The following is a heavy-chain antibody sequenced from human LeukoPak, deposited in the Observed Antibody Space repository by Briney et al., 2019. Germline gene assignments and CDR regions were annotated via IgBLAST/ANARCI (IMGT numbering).Heavy chain of an antibody. CDR2: IYYSGST. V-gene: IGHV4-59*01. CDR1: GGSISSYY. D-gene: IGHD2-2*03. CDR3: ARGLLDKVIFDY. Sequence: PSETLSLTCTVSGGSISSYYWSWIRQPPGKGLEWIGYIYYSGSTNYNPSLKSRVTISVDTSKNQFSLKLSSVTAADTAVYYCARGLLDKVIFDYWGQGTLVTVSS. J-gene: IGHJ4*02.